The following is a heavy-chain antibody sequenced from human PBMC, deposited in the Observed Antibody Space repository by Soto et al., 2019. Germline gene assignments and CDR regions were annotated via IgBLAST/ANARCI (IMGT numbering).Heavy chain of an antibody. D-gene: IGHD2-2*02. CDR3: AKGYCSSTSCYSYYYYMDV. Sequence: PGGSLRLSCAASGFTFSSYAMSWVRQAPGKGLEWVSAISGSGGSTYYADSVKGRFTTSRDNSKNTLYLQMNSLRAEDTAVYYCAKGYCSSTSCYSYYYYMDVWGKGTTVTVSS. CDR1: GFTFSSYA. J-gene: IGHJ6*03. V-gene: IGHV3-23*01. CDR2: ISGSGGST.